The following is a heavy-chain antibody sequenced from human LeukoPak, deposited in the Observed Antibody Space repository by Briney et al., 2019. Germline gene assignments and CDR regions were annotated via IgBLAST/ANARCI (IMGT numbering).Heavy chain of an antibody. CDR3: ARDGSYCSGGSCYFDY. J-gene: IGHJ4*02. D-gene: IGHD2-15*01. V-gene: IGHV4-4*07. CDR1: GGSISSYY. CDR2: IYTSGST. Sequence: SETLSLTCTVSGGSISSYYWSWIRQPAGKGLEWIGRIYTSGSTNYNPSLKSRVTMSVDTSKNQFSLKLSSATAADTAVYYCARDGSYCSGGSCYFDYWGQGTLVTVSS.